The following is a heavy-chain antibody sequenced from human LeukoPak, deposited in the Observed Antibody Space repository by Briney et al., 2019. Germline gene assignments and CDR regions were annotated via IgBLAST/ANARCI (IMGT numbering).Heavy chain of an antibody. Sequence: ASVKVSCKASGYTFTSYDINWVRQATGQGLEWMGWMNPNSGNTGYAQKFQGRVTITRNTSISTAYMELSSLRAEDTAVYYCARGPRLRVLEWLITLDYWGQGNLVTVSS. D-gene: IGHD3-3*01. CDR2: MNPNSGNT. CDR3: ARGPRLRVLEWLITLDY. CDR1: GYTFTSYD. J-gene: IGHJ4*02. V-gene: IGHV1-8*03.